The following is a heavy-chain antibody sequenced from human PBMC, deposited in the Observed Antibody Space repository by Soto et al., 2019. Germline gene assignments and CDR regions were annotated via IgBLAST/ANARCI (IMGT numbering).Heavy chain of an antibody. J-gene: IGHJ3*02. Sequence: ASVKVSCKASGYTFTGYYMHWVRQAPGQGLEWMGWINPNSGGTNYAQKFQGWVTMTRDTSISTAYMELSRLRSDDTAVYYCAREDGSLNDTIRMGNRAFDIWGQGTMVTVSS. CDR1: GYTFTGYY. CDR3: AREDGSLNDTIRMGNRAFDI. CDR2: INPNSGGT. D-gene: IGHD1-1*01. V-gene: IGHV1-2*04.